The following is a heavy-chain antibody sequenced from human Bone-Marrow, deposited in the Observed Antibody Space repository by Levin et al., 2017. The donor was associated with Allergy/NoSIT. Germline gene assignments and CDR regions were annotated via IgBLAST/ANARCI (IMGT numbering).Heavy chain of an antibody. CDR3: ARDVLGINY. J-gene: IGHJ4*02. CDR2: LYAGGST. CDR1: GFSVGSNY. D-gene: IGHD3-16*01. V-gene: IGHV3-53*01. Sequence: PGESLKISCVASGFSVGSNYMSWVRQAPGKGLEWVSILYAGGSTYYAASVKGRFTISRDNSRKTSYLQMNSLRPEDTGVYFCARDVLGINYWGQGTLVTVSS.